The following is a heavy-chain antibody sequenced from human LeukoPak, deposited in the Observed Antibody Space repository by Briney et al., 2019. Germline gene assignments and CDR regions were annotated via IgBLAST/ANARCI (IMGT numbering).Heavy chain of an antibody. CDR2: INHSGST. CDR3: ARPRYGSGSLDS. D-gene: IGHD3-10*01. CDR1: GGSFSGHY. Sequence: PSETLSLTCAVHGGSFSGHYWTWIRQPPGMGLEWIGEINHSGSTTYNPSLNTRVTISVDTSKNQISLKLSSVTAADTAVYYCARPRYGSGSLDSWGQGTLVTVSS. J-gene: IGHJ4*02. V-gene: IGHV4-34*01.